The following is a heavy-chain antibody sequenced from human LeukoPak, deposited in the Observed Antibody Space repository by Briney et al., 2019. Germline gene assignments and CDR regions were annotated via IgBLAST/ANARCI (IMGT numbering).Heavy chain of an antibody. Sequence: GGSLRLSCAASGFTFSSYGMHWVRQAPGKGLGGVAFIRYYGSNKYYAYSVKGRFTVSRDNSKNTLYLQMNSLRAEDTAVYYCAKDKAPAGPGYYYYYMDVWGKGTTVTVSS. J-gene: IGHJ6*03. CDR2: IRYYGSNK. V-gene: IGHV3-30*02. D-gene: IGHD6-13*01. CDR1: GFTFSSYG. CDR3: AKDKAPAGPGYYYYYMDV.